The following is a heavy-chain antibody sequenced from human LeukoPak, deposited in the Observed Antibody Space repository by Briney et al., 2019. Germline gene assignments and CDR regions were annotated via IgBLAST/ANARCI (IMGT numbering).Heavy chain of an antibody. CDR1: GYSISNGFY. CDR3: ARVAGVEVAPATSY. V-gene: IGHV4-38-2*02. CDR2: VYHTGST. J-gene: IGHJ4*02. D-gene: IGHD2-15*01. Sequence: SETLSLTCTVSGYSISNGFYWAWIRQPPGKGLEWIGSVYHTGSTYSNPSLKSRVTISVDTSKNQFSLSLTSVTAADTAVYYCARVAGVEVAPATSYWGQGTLVTVSS.